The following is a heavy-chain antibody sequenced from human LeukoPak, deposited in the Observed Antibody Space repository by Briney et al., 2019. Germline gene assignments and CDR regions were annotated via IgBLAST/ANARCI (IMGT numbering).Heavy chain of an antibody. CDR2: INHSGST. Sequence: SETLSPTCAVYGGSFSGYYWSWIRQPPGEGLEWIGEINHSGSTNYNPSLKSRVTISVDTSKNQFSLKLSSVTAADTAVDYCARGCVVRGKRSKEYFQHWGQGTLVTVSS. D-gene: IGHD3-10*01. J-gene: IGHJ1*01. CDR1: GGSFSGYY. V-gene: IGHV4-34*01. CDR3: ARGCVVRGKRSKEYFQH.